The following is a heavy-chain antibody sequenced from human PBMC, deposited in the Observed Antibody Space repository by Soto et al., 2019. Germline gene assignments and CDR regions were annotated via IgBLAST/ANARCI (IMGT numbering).Heavy chain of an antibody. Sequence: GASVKVSCKASGYTFTGYYMHWVRQAPGQGLEWMGWINPNSGGTNYAQKFQGRVTMIRDTSINTAYMELSRLRSDDTAVYYCARDFSSGYYLRFDYWGQGTLVTISS. D-gene: IGHD3-22*01. CDR3: ARDFSSGYYLRFDY. CDR2: INPNSGGT. V-gene: IGHV1-2*02. CDR1: GYTFTGYY. J-gene: IGHJ4*02.